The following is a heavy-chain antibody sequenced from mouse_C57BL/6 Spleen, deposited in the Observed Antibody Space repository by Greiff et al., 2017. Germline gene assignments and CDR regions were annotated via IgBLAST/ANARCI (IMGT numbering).Heavy chain of an antibody. CDR1: GYTFTEYT. V-gene: IGHV1-62-2*01. CDR2: FYPGSGRI. J-gene: IGHJ4*01. D-gene: IGHD1-1*01. Sequence: VQLQQSGAELVKPGASVKLSCKASGYTFTEYTIHWVKQWSGQGLEWIGWFYPGSGRIKYNEKFKDKATLTADKSSSTVYMELSRLTSEDSAVYFCARHGPDYYGSSYYAMDYWGQGTSVTVSS. CDR3: ARHGPDYYGSSYYAMDY.